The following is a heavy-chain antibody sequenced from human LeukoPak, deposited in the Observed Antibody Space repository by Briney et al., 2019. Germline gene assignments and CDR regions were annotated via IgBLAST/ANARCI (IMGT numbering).Heavy chain of an antibody. CDR1: GGFISSSSYF. Sequence: PSETLSLTCTVSGGFISSSSYFWGWIRQPPGKGLEWIGSMYYSGTTYYNPSLKSRVTISVDTSKNQFSLKLTSVTAADTAVYYCATQTTLDYWGQGILVTVSS. D-gene: IGHD4-11*01. CDR2: MYYSGTT. V-gene: IGHV4-39*01. CDR3: ATQTTLDY. J-gene: IGHJ4*02.